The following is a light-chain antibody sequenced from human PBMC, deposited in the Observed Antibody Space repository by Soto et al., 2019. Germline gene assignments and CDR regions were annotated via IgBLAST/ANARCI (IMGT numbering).Light chain of an antibody. Sequence: IQLTQSPSTLPASVGDRVTITCRASQSISKWLAWYKQKPGKAPKLLIYKASTLKSGVPSRFRGSGSGTEFTLTISSLKPDDFETYYCQHYNSYSEAFGLGTKVDIK. CDR2: KAS. V-gene: IGKV1-5*03. CDR1: QSISKW. CDR3: QHYNSYSEA. J-gene: IGKJ1*01.